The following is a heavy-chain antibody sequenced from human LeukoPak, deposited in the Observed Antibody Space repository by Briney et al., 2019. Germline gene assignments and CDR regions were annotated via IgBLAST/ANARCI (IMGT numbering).Heavy chain of an antibody. V-gene: IGHV3-30*18. Sequence: GGSLRLSCAASGFTFSSYAMHWVRRAPGKGLEWVALISYDGSNKYYADSVKGRFTISRDNSKNTLYLQMNSLRAEDTAVYYCAKVGSYHDFDYWGQGTLVTVSS. D-gene: IGHD3-22*01. CDR3: AKVGSYHDFDY. CDR2: ISYDGSNK. J-gene: IGHJ4*02. CDR1: GFTFSSYA.